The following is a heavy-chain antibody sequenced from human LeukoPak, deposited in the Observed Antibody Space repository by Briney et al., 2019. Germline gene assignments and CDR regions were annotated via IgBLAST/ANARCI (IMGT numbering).Heavy chain of an antibody. J-gene: IGHJ4*02. D-gene: IGHD5-18*01. CDR2: INSDGSST. CDR1: GFTFSSYW. CDR3: AKERGFSYGAFDF. Sequence: GSLRLSCAASGFTFSSYWMHWVRQAPGKGLVWVSRINSDGSSTSYADSVKGRFTISRDNAKNTLSLQMNSLRAEDTAVYYCAKERGFSYGAFDFWGQGTLVTVSS. V-gene: IGHV3-74*01.